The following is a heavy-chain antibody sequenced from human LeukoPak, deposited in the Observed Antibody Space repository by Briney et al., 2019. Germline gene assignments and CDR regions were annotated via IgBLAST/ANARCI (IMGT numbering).Heavy chain of an antibody. D-gene: IGHD3-10*01. V-gene: IGHV3-30*04. Sequence: GRSLRLSCAATGFTFSSYAMHWVRQAPGKGLQWVAVISFDGGDKYYANSVKGRFTISRDNSKNTLYLQMNSLRPDDTAVYSCARVRVRAAINTYYYYGMDVWGQGTTVTVSS. CDR2: ISFDGGDK. CDR1: GFTFSSYA. J-gene: IGHJ6*02. CDR3: ARVRVRAAINTYYYYGMDV.